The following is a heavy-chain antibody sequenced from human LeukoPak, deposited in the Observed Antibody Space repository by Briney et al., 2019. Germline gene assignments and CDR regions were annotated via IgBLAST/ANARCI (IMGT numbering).Heavy chain of an antibody. Sequence: SETLSLTCTVSGGSISSGSYYWSWIRQPAGKGLEWIGRIYTSGSTNYNPSLKSRVTISVDTSKNQFSLKLSSVTAADTAVYYCARDRDDYKYNWFDPWGQGTLVTVSS. V-gene: IGHV4-61*02. J-gene: IGHJ5*02. D-gene: IGHD5-24*01. CDR3: ARDRDDYKYNWFDP. CDR1: GGSISSGSYY. CDR2: IYTSGST.